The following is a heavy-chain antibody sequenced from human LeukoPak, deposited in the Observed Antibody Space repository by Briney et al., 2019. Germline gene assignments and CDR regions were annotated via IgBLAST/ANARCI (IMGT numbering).Heavy chain of an antibody. CDR1: GFTFSRYW. D-gene: IGHD6-13*01. CDR3: AKTGGIAAAH. J-gene: IGHJ4*02. CDR2: ISGSGGST. Sequence: PGGSLRLSCEASGFTFSRYWMHWVRQAPGKGLEWVSAISGSGGSTYYADSVKGRFTISRDNSKNTLYLQMNSLRAEDTALYYCAKTGGIAAAHWGQGTLVTVSS. V-gene: IGHV3-23*01.